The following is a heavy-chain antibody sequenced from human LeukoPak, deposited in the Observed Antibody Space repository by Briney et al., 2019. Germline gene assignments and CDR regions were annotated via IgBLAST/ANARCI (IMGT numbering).Heavy chain of an antibody. V-gene: IGHV1-18*01. J-gene: IGHJ3*02. CDR2: ISAYNGNT. CDR1: GYTFTSYG. Sequence: ASVKVSCKASGYTFTSYGISWERQAPGQGLEWMGWISAYNGNTNYAQKLQGRVTMTTDTSTSTAYMELRSLRSDDTAVYYCARDRTAMASGAFDIWGQGTMVTVSS. CDR3: ARDRTAMASGAFDI. D-gene: IGHD5-18*01.